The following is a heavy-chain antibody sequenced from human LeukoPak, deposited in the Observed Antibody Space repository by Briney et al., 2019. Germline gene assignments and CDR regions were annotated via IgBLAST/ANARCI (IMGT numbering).Heavy chain of an antibody. CDR2: IDHRGDT. Sequence: KPSETLSLTCAVYGGSFSRYYWSWIRQSPGEGMEWIADIDHRGDTNYNPSVKSRVTMSVDTSKNQFSLKMRSLSAADTALYYCARGATISETGYFDFWGQGTLVTVSS. D-gene: IGHD5-24*01. CDR1: GGSFSRYY. J-gene: IGHJ4*03. V-gene: IGHV4-34*01. CDR3: ARGATISETGYFDF.